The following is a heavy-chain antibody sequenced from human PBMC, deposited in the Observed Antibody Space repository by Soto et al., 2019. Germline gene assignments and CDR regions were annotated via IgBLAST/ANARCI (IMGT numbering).Heavy chain of an antibody. J-gene: IGHJ6*03. CDR1: GGTFSSYT. Sequence: ASVKVSCKASGGTFSSYTISWVRQAPGQGLEWMGRIIPILGIANYAQKFQGRVTITADKSTSAAYMELSSLRSEDTAVYYCASVVPAGYYMDVWGKGTTVTVSS. D-gene: IGHD2-2*01. CDR2: IIPILGIA. CDR3: ASVVPAGYYMDV. V-gene: IGHV1-69*02.